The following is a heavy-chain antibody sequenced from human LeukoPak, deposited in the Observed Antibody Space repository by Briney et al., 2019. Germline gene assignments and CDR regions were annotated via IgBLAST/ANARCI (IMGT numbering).Heavy chain of an antibody. V-gene: IGHV3-21*06. D-gene: IGHD3-10*01. CDR3: ARDQGFSDLHENDALDI. J-gene: IGHJ3*02. CDR1: GFSFSNYW. Sequence: GGSLRLSCVASGFSFSNYWLNWVRQAPGKGLEWVATISMSSSFIYYVDSVKGRFTISRDNAKNSLYLQVNNLRAEDTAVYYCARDQGFSDLHENDALDIWGQGTVVTVSS. CDR2: ISMSSSFI.